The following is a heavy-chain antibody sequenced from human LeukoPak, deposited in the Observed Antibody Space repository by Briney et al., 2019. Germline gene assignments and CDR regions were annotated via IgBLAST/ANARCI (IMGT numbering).Heavy chain of an antibody. CDR1: GYTFTSYY. Sequence: ASVKVSCKASGYTFTSYYMRWVRQAPGQGLEWMGIINPSGGSTSYAQKFQGRVTMTRDMSTSTVYMELSSLRSEDTAVYYCARDTSGGLRRHYNWFDPWGQGTLVTVSS. CDR3: ARDTSGGLRRHYNWFDP. J-gene: IGHJ5*02. V-gene: IGHV1-46*01. CDR2: INPSGGST. D-gene: IGHD3-10*01.